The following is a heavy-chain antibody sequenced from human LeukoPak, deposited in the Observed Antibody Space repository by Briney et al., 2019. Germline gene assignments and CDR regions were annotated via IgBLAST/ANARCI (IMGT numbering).Heavy chain of an antibody. CDR3: ARSPCDYVWGSYRCIFDY. V-gene: IGHV4-61*01. J-gene: IGHJ4*02. D-gene: IGHD3-16*02. CDR1: GGSVSRGSYY. CDR2: IYYSGST. Sequence: SETLSLTCTVSGGSVSRGSYYWSWIRQPPGKGLEWIGYIYYSGSTNYNPSLKSRVTISVDTSKNQFSLKLSSVTAADTAVYYCARSPCDYVWGSYRCIFDYWGQGTLVTVSS.